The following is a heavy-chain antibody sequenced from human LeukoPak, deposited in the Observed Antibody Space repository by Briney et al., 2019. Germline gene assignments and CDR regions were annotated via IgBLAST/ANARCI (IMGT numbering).Heavy chain of an antibody. CDR2: IKQDGSEK. CDR1: GFTFSSYW. CDR3: ARESPGSSDAFDI. J-gene: IGHJ3*02. V-gene: IGHV3-7*01. Sequence: DPGGSLRLSCAASGFTFSSYWMSWVRQAPGKGLEWVANIKQDGSEKYYVDSVKGRFTISRDDAKNSLYLQMNSLRAEDTAVYYCARESPGSSDAFDIWGQGTMVTVSS. D-gene: IGHD6-6*01.